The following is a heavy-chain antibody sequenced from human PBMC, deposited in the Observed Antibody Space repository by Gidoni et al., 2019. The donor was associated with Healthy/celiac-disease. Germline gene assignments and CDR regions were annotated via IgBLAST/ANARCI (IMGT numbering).Heavy chain of an antibody. CDR3: TTDGELKVGRNY. J-gene: IGHJ4*02. V-gene: IGHV3-15*07. Sequence: SVSNAWMNWVRQAPGKVLEWVGRIKSKTDGGTTDYAAPVKGRFTISRDDSKNTLYLQMNSLKTEDTSVYYCTTDGELKVGRNYWGQGTLVTVSS. CDR1: SVSNAW. CDR2: IKSKTDGGTT. D-gene: IGHD1-26*01.